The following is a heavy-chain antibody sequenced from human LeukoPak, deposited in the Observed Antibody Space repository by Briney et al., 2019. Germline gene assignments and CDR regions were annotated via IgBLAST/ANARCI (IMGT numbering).Heavy chain of an antibody. V-gene: IGHV3-23*01. D-gene: IGHD6-13*01. J-gene: IGHJ4*02. CDR3: ARDGPARYDIAASGY. CDR2: ISVSGGQS. Sequence: GGSLRLSCVASGFTLSGYAMSWVRQAPGKGLEWVSSISVSGGQSNYPDSVKGRFTISRDNAKNSLYLQMNSLRAEDTAVYYCARDGPARYDIAASGYWGQGTLVTVSS. CDR1: GFTLSGYA.